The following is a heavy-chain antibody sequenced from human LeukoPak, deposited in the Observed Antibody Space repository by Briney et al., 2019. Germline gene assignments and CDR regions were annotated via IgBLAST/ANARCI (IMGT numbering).Heavy chain of an antibody. CDR1: GYTLTELS. D-gene: IGHD3-22*01. V-gene: IGHV1-24*01. CDR3: ATRRYYDSSGYYSGVVDY. Sequence: ASVKVSCKVSGYTLTELSMHWVRQAPGKGLEWMGGFDPEDGETIHAQKFQGRVTMTEDTSTDTAYMELSSLRSEDTAVYYCATRRYYDSSGYYSGVVDYWGQGTLVTVSS. J-gene: IGHJ4*02. CDR2: FDPEDGET.